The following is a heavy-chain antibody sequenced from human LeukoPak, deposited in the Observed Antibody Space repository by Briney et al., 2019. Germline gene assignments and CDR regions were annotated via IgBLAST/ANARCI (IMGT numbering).Heavy chain of an antibody. CDR1: GFTFSSYW. Sequence: GGSLRLSCAAFGFTFSSYWMSWVRQAPGKGLEWVANIKQDGSEKYYVDSVKGRFTISRDNAKNSLYLQMNSLRAEDTAVYYCARVGIAARLYYYYYMDVWGKGTTVTVSS. V-gene: IGHV3-7*01. J-gene: IGHJ6*03. D-gene: IGHD6-6*01. CDR3: ARVGIAARLYYYYYMDV. CDR2: IKQDGSEK.